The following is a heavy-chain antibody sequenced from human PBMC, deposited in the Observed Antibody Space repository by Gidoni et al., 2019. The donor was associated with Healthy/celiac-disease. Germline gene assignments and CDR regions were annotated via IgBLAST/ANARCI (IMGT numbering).Heavy chain of an antibody. J-gene: IGHJ4*02. V-gene: IGHV4-31*03. D-gene: IGHD3-10*01. CDR2: IYYSGST. CDR1: GGSFRSGGNS. CDR3: ARVGVVRGVIILDY. Sequence: QVQLQESGPGLVKPPQTLSLTCTVSGGSFRSGGNSWSWLRQHPGKGLEWIGYIYYSGSTYYNPSLMSRVTISVDTSKNQCSLKLSSVAAADTAGYYCARVGVVRGVIILDYWGQGTLVTVSA.